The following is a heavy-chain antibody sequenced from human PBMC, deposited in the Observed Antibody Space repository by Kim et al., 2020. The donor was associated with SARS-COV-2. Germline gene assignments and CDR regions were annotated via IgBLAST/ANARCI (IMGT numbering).Heavy chain of an antibody. CDR1: GFTFSSYA. V-gene: IGHV3-30*04. CDR2: ISYDGSNK. J-gene: IGHJ4*02. CDR3: AREYPYYYDSSGYMGVLGY. D-gene: IGHD3-22*01. Sequence: GGSLRLSCAASGFTFSSYAMHWVRQAPGKGLEWVAVISYDGSNKYYTDSVKGRFTISRDNSKNTLYLQMNSLRAEDTAVYYCAREYPYYYDSSGYMGVLGYWGQGTLVTVSS.